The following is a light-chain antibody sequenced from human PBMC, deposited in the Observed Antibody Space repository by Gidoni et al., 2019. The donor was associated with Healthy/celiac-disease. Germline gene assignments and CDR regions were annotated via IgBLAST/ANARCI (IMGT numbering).Light chain of an antibody. J-gene: IGLJ3*02. CDR3: SSYAGSNSWV. Sequence: QSALTQPPSASGSPGQSVTISCTGTSSDVGGSNYVSWYQQHPGKAPTLMFYEVSQRPSRGPARFSGSKSGNTASLTVSGLQAEDEAYYYCSSYAGSNSWVFGGGTKLTVL. CDR1: SSDVGGSNY. CDR2: EVS. V-gene: IGLV2-8*01.